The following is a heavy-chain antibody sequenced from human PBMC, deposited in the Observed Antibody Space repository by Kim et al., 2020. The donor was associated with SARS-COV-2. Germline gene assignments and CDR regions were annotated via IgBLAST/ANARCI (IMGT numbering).Heavy chain of an antibody. Sequence: SVKGRFTNSRDNAKNSLYLQMNSLRAEDTAVYYCAREGAGYYDSSALFDYWGQGTLVTVSS. CDR3: AREGAGYYDSSALFDY. D-gene: IGHD3-22*01. J-gene: IGHJ4*02. V-gene: IGHV3-11*05.